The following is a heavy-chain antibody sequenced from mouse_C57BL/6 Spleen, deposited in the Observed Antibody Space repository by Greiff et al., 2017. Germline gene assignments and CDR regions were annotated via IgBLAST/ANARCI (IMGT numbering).Heavy chain of an antibody. CDR2: ISSGSSTI. CDR3: ARRFITTVDWYFEV. D-gene: IGHD1-2*01. Sequence: DVQLVESGGGLVKPGGSLKLSCAASGFTFSDYGMHWVRQAPEKGLEWVAYISSGSSTIYYADTVKCRFTISRDNAKNTLYLQMTSLRSEDTAMYYCARRFITTVDWYFEVWGTGTTVTVSS. V-gene: IGHV5-17*01. CDR1: GFTFSDYG. J-gene: IGHJ1*03.